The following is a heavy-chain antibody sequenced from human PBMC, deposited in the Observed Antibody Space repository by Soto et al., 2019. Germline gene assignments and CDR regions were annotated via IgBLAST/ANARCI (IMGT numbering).Heavy chain of an antibody. V-gene: IGHV4-59*01. CDR1: GGSISSYY. J-gene: IGHJ6*03. D-gene: IGHD6-13*01. CDR3: ARESPRIAAPGYYYYYMDV. Sequence: PSETLSLTCTVSGGSISSYYWSWIRQPPGKGLEWIGYIYYSGSTNYNPSLKSRVTISVDTSKNQFSLKLSSVTAADTAVYYCARESPRIAAPGYYYYYMDVWGKGTTVTVSS. CDR2: IYYSGST.